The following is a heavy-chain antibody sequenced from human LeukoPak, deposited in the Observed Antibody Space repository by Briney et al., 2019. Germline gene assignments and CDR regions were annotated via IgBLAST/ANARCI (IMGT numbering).Heavy chain of an antibody. J-gene: IGHJ2*01. CDR1: GGSISSGGYY. D-gene: IGHD6-19*01. V-gene: IGHV4-61*08. CDR3: ASGIAVAGRFDL. CDR2: IYYSGST. Sequence: SETLSLTCTVSGGSISSGGYYWSWIRQHPGKGLEWIGYIYYSGSTNYNPSLKSRVTISVDTSKNQFSLKLGSVTAADTAVYYCASGIAVAGRFDLWGRGTLVTVSS.